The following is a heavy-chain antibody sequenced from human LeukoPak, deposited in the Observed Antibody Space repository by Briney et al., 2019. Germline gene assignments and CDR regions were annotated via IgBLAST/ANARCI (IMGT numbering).Heavy chain of an antibody. CDR1: GFTFDDYA. CDR3: AKQTIYDSLGFDY. V-gene: IGHV3-9*01. Sequence: SLRLSCAASGFTFDDYAMHWVRQAPGKGLEWVSGISWNSGSIGYADSVKGRFTISRDNAKNSLYLQMNSLRAEDTALYYCAKQTIYDSLGFDYWGQGTLVTVSS. D-gene: IGHD3-9*01. J-gene: IGHJ4*02. CDR2: ISWNSGSI.